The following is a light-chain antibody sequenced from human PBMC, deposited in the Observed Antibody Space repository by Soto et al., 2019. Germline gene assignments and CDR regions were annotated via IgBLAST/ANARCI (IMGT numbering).Light chain of an antibody. CDR2: DIR. V-gene: IGLV2-14*03. Sequence: QSALTQPASVSGSPGQSITISCTGTSSDVGGYKYVSWYQQHPGKAPKLMIYDIRNRTSGVSTRFSGSKSGNTASLTISGLQDEDEADDSCSSFTSSSTRVFGTGTKLTVL. CDR3: SSFTSSSTRV. CDR1: SSDVGGYKY. J-gene: IGLJ1*01.